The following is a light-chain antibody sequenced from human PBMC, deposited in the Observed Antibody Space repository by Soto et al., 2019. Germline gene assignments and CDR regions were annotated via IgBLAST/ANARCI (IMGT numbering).Light chain of an antibody. CDR1: QSVSSY. Sequence: EIVLTQSPHTGPWFPGERATLSCRASQSVSSYLAWYQQKPGQAPRLLIYDASNRATGIPARFSGSGSGTDFTLTISSLEPEDFAVYYCQQRSNWLWTFGQGTKVHIK. J-gene: IGKJ1*01. V-gene: IGKV3-11*01. CDR3: QQRSNWLWT. CDR2: DAS.